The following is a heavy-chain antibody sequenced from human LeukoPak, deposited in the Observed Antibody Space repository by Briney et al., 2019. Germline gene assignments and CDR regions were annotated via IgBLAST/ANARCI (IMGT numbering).Heavy chain of an antibody. J-gene: IGHJ4*02. CDR1: GGSIRGYY. Sequence: SETLSLTCSVCGGSIRGYYWSWIRQPPGKGLEWIGNIYYSGSTNYNPSLKSGVTISVDTSKNQFSLKLSSVTAADTAVYYCARLEYDAVWGSYRPLFDSWGQGTLVTVSS. CDR2: IYYSGST. D-gene: IGHD3-16*02. CDR3: ARLEYDAVWGSYRPLFDS. V-gene: IGHV4-59*01.